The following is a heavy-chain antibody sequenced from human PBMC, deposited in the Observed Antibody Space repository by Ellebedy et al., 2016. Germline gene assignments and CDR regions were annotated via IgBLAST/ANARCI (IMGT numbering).Heavy chain of an antibody. Sequence: SETLSLTXTVSGGSISTYYWTWIRQPPGKGLEWIGYIYYNGHTNYSPSLKSRVTISVDTSKNQFSLKLNSVTAADTAVYYCARDEEGYSDGYNTYYYGMDVWGQGTTVTVSS. CDR3: ARDEEGYSDGYNTYYYGMDV. V-gene: IGHV4-59*01. D-gene: IGHD5-18*01. J-gene: IGHJ6*02. CDR2: IYYNGHT. CDR1: GGSISTYY.